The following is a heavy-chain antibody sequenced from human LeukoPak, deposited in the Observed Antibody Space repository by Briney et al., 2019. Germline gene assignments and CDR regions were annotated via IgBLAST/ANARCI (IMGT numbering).Heavy chain of an antibody. J-gene: IGHJ4*02. D-gene: IGHD5-24*01. CDR3: AAPRDGYNLGY. CDR1: GGSVSGYY. CDR2: IYYTGTT. Sequence: SETLSLTCTVSGGSVSGYYWSWIRQPPGKGLEWIGHIYYTGTTNYNPSLKGRVTISVDTSRNQFSLKLSSVTAADTAVYYCAAPRDGYNLGYWGRGTLVTVSS. V-gene: IGHV4-59*08.